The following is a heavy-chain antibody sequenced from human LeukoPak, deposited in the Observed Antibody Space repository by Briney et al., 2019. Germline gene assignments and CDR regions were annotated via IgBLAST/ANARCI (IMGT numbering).Heavy chain of an antibody. CDR2: ISPNDVNR. V-gene: IGHV3-11*01. CDR3: AASGSPDDH. D-gene: IGHD3-10*01. CDR1: GFTFSDYY. J-gene: IGHJ4*02. Sequence: PGRSLRLSCAASGFTFSDYYMSWIRQAPGKGLEWISYISPNDVNRYYIDSVKGRFTVSRDNAKKSLFLQMNSLRVEDSAVYYCAASGSPDDHWGQGTLVTVSS.